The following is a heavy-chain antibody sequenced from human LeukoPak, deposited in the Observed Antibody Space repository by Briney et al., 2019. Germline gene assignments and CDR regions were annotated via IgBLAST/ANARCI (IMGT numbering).Heavy chain of an antibody. J-gene: IGHJ4*02. D-gene: IGHD6-13*01. Sequence: GRSLRLSCAASGFTFSSYAMHWVRQAPGKGLEWVAVISYDGSNKYYADSVKGRFTISRDNSKNTLYLQMNSLRAEDTAVYYCARGYPGIAAAGLLWGQGTLVTVSS. CDR2: ISYDGSNK. CDR1: GFTFSSYA. V-gene: IGHV3-30-3*01. CDR3: ARGYPGIAAAGLL.